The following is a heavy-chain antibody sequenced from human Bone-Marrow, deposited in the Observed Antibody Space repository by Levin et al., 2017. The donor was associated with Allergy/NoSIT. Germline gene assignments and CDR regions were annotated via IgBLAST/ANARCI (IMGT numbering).Heavy chain of an antibody. CDR3: VRSEQDYGDYADLPGHYFDP. CDR1: GASLSSGVFS. J-gene: IGHJ5*02. CDR2: IYDRGST. D-gene: IGHD4-17*01. V-gene: IGHV4-30-2*01. Sequence: PSETLSLTCAVSGASLSSGVFSWSWIRQPLGKGLEWLGYIYDRGSTYYNPSLRSRLTISVDVSKNQFSLRLSSVTAADTAVYYCVRSEQDYGDYADLPGHYFDPWGQGILVTVSS.